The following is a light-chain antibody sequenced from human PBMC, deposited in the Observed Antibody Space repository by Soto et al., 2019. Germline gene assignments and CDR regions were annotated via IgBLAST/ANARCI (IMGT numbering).Light chain of an antibody. J-gene: IGKJ5*01. Sequence: EIVLTQSPATLSLSPGERATLSCRASQSVGSYLAWYQQKPGQAPRLLIYGASNRATGIPARFSGSGSGTAFTLSISSLEAEDFAVYYCQQRSNWPSSITFGHGTRLE. CDR2: GAS. CDR1: QSVGSY. CDR3: QQRSNWPSSIT. V-gene: IGKV3-11*01.